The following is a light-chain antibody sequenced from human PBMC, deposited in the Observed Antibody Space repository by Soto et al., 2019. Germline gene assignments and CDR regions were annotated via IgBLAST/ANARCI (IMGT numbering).Light chain of an antibody. V-gene: IGKV4-1*01. CDR2: WAS. CDR1: QSVLYSSNNKNY. Sequence: DIVLPPSPDYLAVSLGERPTIHCKSSQSVLYSSNNKNYLAWYQQKPGQPPKLLIYWASTRESGVPDRFSGSGSGTDFTLTISSLQAEDVAVYYCQQYYSTPWTFGQGTKVDIK. CDR3: QQYYSTPWT. J-gene: IGKJ1*01.